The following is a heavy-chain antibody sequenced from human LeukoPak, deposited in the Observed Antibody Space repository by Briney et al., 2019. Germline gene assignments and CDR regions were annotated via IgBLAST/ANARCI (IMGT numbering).Heavy chain of an antibody. D-gene: IGHD3-22*01. J-gene: IGHJ4*02. Sequence: ASVKVSCKASGYTFTGYYMHWVRQAPGQGLEWMGWISAYNGNTNYAQKLQGRVTMTTDTSTSTAYMELRSLRSDDTAVYYCARDPPDSSGNWGQGTLVTVSS. CDR2: ISAYNGNT. CDR1: GYTFTGYY. V-gene: IGHV1-18*04. CDR3: ARDPPDSSGN.